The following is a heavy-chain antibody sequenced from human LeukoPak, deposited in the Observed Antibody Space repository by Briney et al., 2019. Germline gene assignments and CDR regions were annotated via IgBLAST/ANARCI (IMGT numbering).Heavy chain of an antibody. V-gene: IGHV4-39*01. J-gene: IGHJ4*02. CDR2: IYYSGST. Sequence: PSQTLSLTCTVSGGSISSSSYYWGWIRQPPGKGLEWIGSIYYSGSTYYNPSLKSRVTISVDTSKNQFSLKLSSVTAADTAVYYCARLGSRAYCSSTSCSDYWGQGTLVTVSS. CDR1: GGSISSSSYY. CDR3: ARLGSRAYCSSTSCSDY. D-gene: IGHD2-2*01.